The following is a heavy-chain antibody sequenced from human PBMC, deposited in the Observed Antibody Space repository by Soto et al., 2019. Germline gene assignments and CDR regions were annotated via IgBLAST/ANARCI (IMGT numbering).Heavy chain of an antibody. CDR3: ARLQAAAGDNDLTFDY. CDR1: GYSFTSYW. D-gene: IGHD6-13*01. CDR2: IDPSDSYT. J-gene: IGHJ4*02. Sequence: GESLKISCKGSGYSFTSYWISWVRQMPGKGLDWMGRIDPSDSYTNYSPSFQGHVTISADKSISTAYLQWSSLKASDTAIYYCARLQAAAGDNDLTFDYWGQGTLVTVSS. V-gene: IGHV5-10-1*01.